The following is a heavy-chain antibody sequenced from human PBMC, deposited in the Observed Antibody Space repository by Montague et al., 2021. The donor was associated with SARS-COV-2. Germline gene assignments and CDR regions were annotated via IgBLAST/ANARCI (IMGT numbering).Heavy chain of an antibody. CDR2: IKQDGSEK. CDR3: ARTRYYTLDV. D-gene: IGHD2-15*01. V-gene: IGHV3-7*03. Sequence: SLRLSRAASEFTFSRSWMTWVRQAPGKGLEWVANIKQDGSEKYYVDSVKGRFTISRDNAKNSLYLQMNSLRPEDTAVYYCARTRYYTLDVWGQGTTVTVSS. CDR1: EFTFSRSW. J-gene: IGHJ6*02.